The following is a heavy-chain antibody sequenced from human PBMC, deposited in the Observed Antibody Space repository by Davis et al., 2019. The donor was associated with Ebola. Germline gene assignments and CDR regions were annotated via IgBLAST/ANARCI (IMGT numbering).Heavy chain of an antibody. CDR1: GGSISSSSYY. J-gene: IGHJ3*02. CDR3: AREGSPYAFDI. CDR2: FYYSGST. V-gene: IGHV4-39*02. Sequence: SETLSLTCTVSGGSISSSSYYWGWIRQPPGKGLEWIGSFYYSGSTYYNPSLKSRVTMSVDTSKNQFSLKLSSVTAADTAVYYCAREGSPYAFDIWGQGTMVTVSS.